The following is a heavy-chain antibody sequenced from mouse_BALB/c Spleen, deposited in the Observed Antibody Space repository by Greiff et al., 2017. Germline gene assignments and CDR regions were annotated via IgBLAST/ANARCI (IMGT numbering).Heavy chain of an antibody. CDR3: ARVPHYYGPYYAMDY. D-gene: IGHD1-2*01. CDR2: IRNKANGYTT. V-gene: IGHV7-3*02. Sequence: EVKLQESGGGLVQPGGSLRLSCATSGFTFTDYYMSWVRQPPGKALEWLGFIRNKANGYTTEYSASVKGRFTISRDNSQSILYLQMNTLRAEDSATYYCARVPHYYGPYYAMDYWGQGTSVTVSS. CDR1: GFTFTDYY. J-gene: IGHJ4*01.